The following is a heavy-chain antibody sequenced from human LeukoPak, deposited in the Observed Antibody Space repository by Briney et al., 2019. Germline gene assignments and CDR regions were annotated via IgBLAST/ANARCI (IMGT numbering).Heavy chain of an antibody. CDR3: AKSYYYDSSGLFDY. Sequence: GGSLRLSCAASGFTFSDYATSWVRQAPGKGLEWISGIKNSGDRTDYADSVKGRFTISRDNSKNTLYLQMNSLRAEDTAVYYCAKSYYYDSSGLFDYWGRGTLVTVSS. V-gene: IGHV3-23*01. J-gene: IGHJ4*02. CDR1: GFTFSDYA. D-gene: IGHD3-22*01. CDR2: IKNSGDRT.